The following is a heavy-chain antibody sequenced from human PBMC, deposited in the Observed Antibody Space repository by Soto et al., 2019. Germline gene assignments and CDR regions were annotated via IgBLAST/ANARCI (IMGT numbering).Heavy chain of an antibody. V-gene: IGHV1-46*03. CDR1: GYTFTSYY. CDR2: INPSGGST. D-gene: IGHD6-13*01. J-gene: IGHJ4*02. CDR3: ALLSGIAAAGRDY. Sequence: GASVKVSCKASGYTFTSYYMHWVRQATGQGLEWMGIINPSGGSTSYAQKFQGRVTMTRDTSTSTVYMELSSLRSEDTAVYYCALLSGIAAAGRDYWGQGTLVTVSS.